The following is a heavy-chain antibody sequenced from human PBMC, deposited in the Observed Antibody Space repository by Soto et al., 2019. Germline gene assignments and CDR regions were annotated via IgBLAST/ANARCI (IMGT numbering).Heavy chain of an antibody. D-gene: IGHD3-3*01. CDR1: GFTFSSYS. CDR2: ISSSSSYI. CDR3: ARPAGLFGVGGSAGMDV. V-gene: IGHV3-21*01. Sequence: SGGSLRLSCAASGFTFSSYSMNWVRQAPGKGLEWVSSISSSSSYIYYADSVKGRFTISRDNAKNSLYLQMNSLRAEDTAVYYCARPAGLFGVGGSAGMDVWGQGTTVTVSS. J-gene: IGHJ6*02.